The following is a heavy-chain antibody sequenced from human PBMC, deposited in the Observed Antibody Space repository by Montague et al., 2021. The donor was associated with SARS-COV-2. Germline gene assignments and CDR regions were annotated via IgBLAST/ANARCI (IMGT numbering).Heavy chain of an antibody. CDR3: TRVVVVVPASPAPTLFDP. V-gene: IGHV4-61*09. D-gene: IGHD2-15*01. CDR2: IYATGSA. J-gene: IGHJ5*02. Sequence: TRSLTCTVSGGSVSSRSHFWSWIRQPAGKGLEWIRHIYATGSAKYNPSLESRVTISVDTSNNQFSLRLNSVTAADTAVYYCTRVVVVVPASPAPTLFDPWGQGILVTVSS. CDR1: GGSVSSRSHF.